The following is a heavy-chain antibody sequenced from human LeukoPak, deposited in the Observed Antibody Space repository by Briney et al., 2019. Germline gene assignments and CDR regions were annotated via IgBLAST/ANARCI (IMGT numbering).Heavy chain of an antibody. CDR2: IYIIGTGRT. V-gene: IGHV4-4*07. D-gene: IGHD3-22*01. Sequence: SETLSLTCTVSGGSISGYYWSWIRQPAGKGLEWLGRIYIIGTGRTNYNPSLKSRVTISVDTSKNQFSLKLSSVTAADTAVYYCAGETYYYDSSGYYPTGSAFDIWGQGTMVTVSS. CDR1: GGSISGYY. CDR3: AGETYYYDSSGYYPTGSAFDI. J-gene: IGHJ3*02.